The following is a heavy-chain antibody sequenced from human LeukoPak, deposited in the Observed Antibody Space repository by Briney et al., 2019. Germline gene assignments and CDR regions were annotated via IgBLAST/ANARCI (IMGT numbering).Heavy chain of an antibody. CDR3: ARDRYYYDSSAYYYFFHY. CDR2: INHSGST. V-gene: IGHV4-38-2*02. Sequence: PSETLSLTCTVSGYSISSGYYWGWIRQPPGKGLEWIGEINHSGSTNYNPSLKSRVTISVDTSKNQFSLKLSSVTAADTAVYYCARDRYYYDSSAYYYFFHYWGQGTLVTVSS. CDR1: GYSISSGYY. D-gene: IGHD3-22*01. J-gene: IGHJ4*02.